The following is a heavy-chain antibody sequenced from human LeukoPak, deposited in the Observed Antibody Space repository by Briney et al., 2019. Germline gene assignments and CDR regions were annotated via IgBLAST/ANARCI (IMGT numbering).Heavy chain of an antibody. Sequence: GGSLRLSCAASGFTFSSYAMSWVRQAPGKGLEWVSAISGSGGTTYDADSVKGRFTISRDNSKNTLYLQMNSLRAEDTAVYYCAKTPGWRLNESFDIWGQGTMVTVSS. CDR2: ISGSGGTT. CDR3: AKTPGWRLNESFDI. D-gene: IGHD2-21*02. J-gene: IGHJ3*02. V-gene: IGHV3-23*01. CDR1: GFTFSSYA.